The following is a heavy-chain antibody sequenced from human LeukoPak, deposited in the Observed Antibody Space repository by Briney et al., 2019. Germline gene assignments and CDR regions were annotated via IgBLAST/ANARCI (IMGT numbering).Heavy chain of an antibody. CDR3: ARSLRFLERLKNFDY. Sequence: PGGSLRLSCAASGFTFSDYYMSWIRQAPGKGLEWISYISSSGSSIYYADSVKGRFTISRDNAKNSLYLQMNSLRAEDTAVYYCARSLRFLERLKNFDYWGQGTLVTVSS. D-gene: IGHD3-3*01. CDR2: ISSSGSSI. J-gene: IGHJ4*02. CDR1: GFTFSDYY. V-gene: IGHV3-11*01.